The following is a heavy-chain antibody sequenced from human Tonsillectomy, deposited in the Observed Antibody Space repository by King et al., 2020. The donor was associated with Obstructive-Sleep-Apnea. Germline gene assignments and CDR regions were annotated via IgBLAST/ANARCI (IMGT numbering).Heavy chain of an antibody. CDR3: VKGDYGSGQSGGDV. CDR2: ISWNIGTI. D-gene: IGHD3-10*01. Sequence: QLVQSGGGLVQPGRSLRLSCAVSGFTFDDYAMHWVRQAPGKGLEWVSGISWNIGTIGYGESVKGRFTISRDNAKNSLYLQKNSLRAEDTALYYCVKGDYGSGQSGGDVWGQGTTVTVSS. J-gene: IGHJ6*02. CDR1: GFTFDDYA. V-gene: IGHV3-9*01.